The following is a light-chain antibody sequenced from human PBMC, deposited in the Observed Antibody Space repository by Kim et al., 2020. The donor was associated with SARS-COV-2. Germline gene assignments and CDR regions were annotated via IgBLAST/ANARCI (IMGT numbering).Light chain of an antibody. J-gene: IGLJ3*02. CDR2: GKN. CDR1: SLRSYY. Sequence: SSELTQDPAVSVALGQTVRITCQGDSLRSYYASWYQQKPGQAPVLVIYGKNNRPSGIPDRFSGSSSGNTASLTITGAPAEDEADYYCSSRNSSSNHLVFGGGTQLTVL. CDR3: SSRNSSSNHLV. V-gene: IGLV3-19*01.